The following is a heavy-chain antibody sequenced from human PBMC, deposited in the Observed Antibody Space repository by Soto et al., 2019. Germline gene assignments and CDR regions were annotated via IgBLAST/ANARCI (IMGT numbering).Heavy chain of an antibody. D-gene: IGHD3-22*01. CDR1: GFTFSSYG. CDR2: IAYDGSNK. J-gene: IGHJ4*02. V-gene: IGHV3-30*03. CDR3: ATTMIVVDTFDH. Sequence: QVQLVESGGGVVQPGRSLRLSCVASGFTFSSYGMHWVRQAPGKGLEWVAVIAYDGSNKYYEDSVKGRFTISRDNSQNTLYLEMNSLRPEDTAVYYCATTMIVVDTFDHWGQGTLVTVSS.